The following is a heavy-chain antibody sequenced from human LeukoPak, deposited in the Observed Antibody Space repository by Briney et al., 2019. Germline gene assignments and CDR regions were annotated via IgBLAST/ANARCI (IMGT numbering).Heavy chain of an antibody. Sequence: ASVKVSCKASGGTFSSYAISWVRQAPGQGLEWMGGIIPIFGTANYAQKFQGRVTITADKSTSTAYMEPSSLRSEDTAVYYCARGGDSSGWNYYYYGMDVWGKGTTVTVSS. J-gene: IGHJ6*04. CDR2: IIPIFGTA. CDR3: ARGGDSSGWNYYYYGMDV. CDR1: GGTFSSYA. V-gene: IGHV1-69*06. D-gene: IGHD6-19*01.